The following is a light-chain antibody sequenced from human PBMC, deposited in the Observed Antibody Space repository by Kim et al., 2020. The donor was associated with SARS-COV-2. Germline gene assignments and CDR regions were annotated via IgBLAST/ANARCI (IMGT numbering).Light chain of an antibody. CDR2: RNN. V-gene: IGLV1-47*01. CDR3: AAWDDSLSGWV. CDR1: SSNIGSNY. Sequence: LTQPPSASGTPGQRVTISCSGSSSNIGSNYVYWYQQLPGTAPKLLIYRNNQRPSGVPDRFSGSKSGTSASLAISGLRSEDEADYYCAAWDDSLSGWVFGGGTKLTVL. J-gene: IGLJ3*02.